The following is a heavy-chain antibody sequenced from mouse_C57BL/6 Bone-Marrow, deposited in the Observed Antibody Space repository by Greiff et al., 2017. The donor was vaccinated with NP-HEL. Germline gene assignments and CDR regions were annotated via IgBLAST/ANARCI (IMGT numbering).Heavy chain of an antibody. V-gene: IGHV1-63*01. Sequence: QVQLQQSGAELVRPGTSVKMSCKASGYTFTNYWIGWAKQRPGHGLEWIGDIYPGGGYTNYNEKFKGKATLTADKSSSTAYMQFSSLTSEDSAIYYCARSGPNRYCEVWGTGTTVTVSS. CDR2: IYPGGGYT. CDR1: GYTFTNYW. CDR3: ARSGPNRYCEV. J-gene: IGHJ1*03. D-gene: IGHD3-1*01.